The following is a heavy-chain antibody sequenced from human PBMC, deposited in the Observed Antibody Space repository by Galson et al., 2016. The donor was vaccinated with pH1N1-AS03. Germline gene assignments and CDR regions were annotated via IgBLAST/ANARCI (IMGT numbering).Heavy chain of an antibody. CDR3: ARGSGGYGLDV. CDR1: GGSISSGSYY. CDR2: IYTSGST. D-gene: IGHD5-12*01. J-gene: IGHJ6*02. Sequence: TLSLTCTVSGGSISSGSYYWSWIRQPAGKGLEWIGRIYTSGSTNYNPSLKSRVTISVDTSKNQFSLKLSSVTAADTAVYYCARGSGGYGLDVWGQGTTVIVSS. V-gene: IGHV4-61*02.